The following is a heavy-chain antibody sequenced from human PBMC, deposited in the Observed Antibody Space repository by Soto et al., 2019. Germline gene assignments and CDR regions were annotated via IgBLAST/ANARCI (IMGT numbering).Heavy chain of an antibody. Sequence: QVQLVQSGAEVKKPGASVKVSCKASGYTFTSYGINWVRQAPGQGLEWMGWISAYNGNTNYAPKLQGRVTMTTDTSTTTAYMGLRSLRSDDTAVYYCARVSTVWFGAYYYGMDVWGQGTTVTVSS. D-gene: IGHD3-10*01. CDR1: GYTFTSYG. CDR2: ISAYNGNT. V-gene: IGHV1-18*01. CDR3: ARVSTVWFGAYYYGMDV. J-gene: IGHJ6*02.